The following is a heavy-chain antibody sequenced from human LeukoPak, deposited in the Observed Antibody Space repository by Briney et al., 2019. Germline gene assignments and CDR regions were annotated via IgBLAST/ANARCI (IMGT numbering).Heavy chain of an antibody. Sequence: TSVKVSCKASGFAFTSSAMQRVRQPRGQRLEWIGWIVVGSGNTNYAQKFQKRVTITSDMSTTTAYMELSSLRSEDTAVYYYAAVGIVGAPWGQGTMVSVCS. CDR2: IVVGSGNT. D-gene: IGHD1-26*01. CDR1: GFAFTSSA. CDR3: AAVGIVGAP. J-gene: IGHJ5*02. V-gene: IGHV1-58*02.